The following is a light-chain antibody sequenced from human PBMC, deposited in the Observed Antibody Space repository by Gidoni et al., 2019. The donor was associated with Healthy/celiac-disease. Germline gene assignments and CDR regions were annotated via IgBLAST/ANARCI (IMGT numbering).Light chain of an antibody. CDR3: QQYNNWPPYT. J-gene: IGKJ2*01. CDR2: GAS. Sequence: EIVMTQSPATLSVSPGERATLSCRASQSVSSNLAWYQQKPGQAPRLLIYGASTRATGIPVRFSGSGSGTEFTLTISSLQSEDFAVYYCQQYNNWPPYTFGQGTKLE. CDR1: QSVSSN. V-gene: IGKV3-15*01.